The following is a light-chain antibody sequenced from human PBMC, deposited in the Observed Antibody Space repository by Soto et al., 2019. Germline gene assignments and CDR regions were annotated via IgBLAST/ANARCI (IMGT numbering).Light chain of an antibody. V-gene: IGKV3-15*01. CDR2: GAS. CDR1: QSVSSN. J-gene: IGKJ1*01. Sequence: EIVMTKSPATLSVSPGERATLSCRASQSVSSNLAWYQQKPGQAPRLLIYGASTRATGIPARFSGSGSGTDFTLTISSLQSEDFAVYYCQKYYTAPETFGQGTKVEIK. CDR3: QKYYTAPET.